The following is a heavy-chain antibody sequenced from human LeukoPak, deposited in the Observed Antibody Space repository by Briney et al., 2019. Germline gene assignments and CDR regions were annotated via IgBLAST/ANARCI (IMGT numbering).Heavy chain of an antibody. CDR1: GFTFSSYA. Sequence: GGSLRLSCAASGFTFSSYAMSWVRQAPGKGLEWVSAVSGTGLTTYYADSVKGRFIVSRDNSKNTVYLQMNSLRDEDAAVYYCAREVRGTYLDYWGQGTLVTVSS. D-gene: IGHD4/OR15-4a*01. CDR3: AREVRGTYLDY. CDR2: VSGTGLTT. J-gene: IGHJ4*02. V-gene: IGHV3-23*01.